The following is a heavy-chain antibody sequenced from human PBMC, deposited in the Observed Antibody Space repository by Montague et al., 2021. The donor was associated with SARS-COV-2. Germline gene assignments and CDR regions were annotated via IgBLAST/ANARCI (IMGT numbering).Heavy chain of an antibody. V-gene: IGHV3-23*01. D-gene: IGHD3-10*01. J-gene: IGHJ4*02. CDR3: AKDFSMVQCLFDY. Sequence: SLRLSCAASGFTFSSYAMSWVRQAPGKGLEWVSAISGSGGSTYYADSVKGRFTISRDNSKNTLYLQMNSLRAEDTAVYYCAKDFSMVQCLFDYWGQGTLVTVSS. CDR2: ISGSGGST. CDR1: GFTFSSYA.